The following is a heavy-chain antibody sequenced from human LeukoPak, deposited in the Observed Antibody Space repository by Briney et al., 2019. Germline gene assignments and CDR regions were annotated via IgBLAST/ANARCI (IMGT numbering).Heavy chain of an antibody. CDR1: GYTFTIYF. Sequence: ASVKVSCKSSGYTFTIYFMHCVRQAPGQGLEWMGIINPRGCSTSYAQQFQGSVTMTRDTSTTTIYMELSSLRSEDTAVYYCARTAGRAFDYCGQGTLATVSS. CDR3: ARTAGRAFDY. CDR2: INPRGCST. J-gene: IGHJ4*02. D-gene: IGHD6-6*01. V-gene: IGHV1-46*01.